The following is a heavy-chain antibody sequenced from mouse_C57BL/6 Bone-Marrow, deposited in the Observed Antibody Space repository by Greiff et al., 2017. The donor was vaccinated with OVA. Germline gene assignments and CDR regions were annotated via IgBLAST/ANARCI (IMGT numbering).Heavy chain of an antibody. V-gene: IGHV3-8*01. Sequence: VQLKQSGPGLAKPSQTLSLTCSVTGYSITSDYWNWIRKFPGNKLEYMGYISYSGSTYYNPSLKSRISITRDTSKNQYYLQLNSVTTEDTATYYCARYLTTVVARYFDVWGTGTTVTVSS. CDR1: GYSITSDY. D-gene: IGHD1-1*01. J-gene: IGHJ1*03. CDR2: ISYSGST. CDR3: ARYLTTVVARYFDV.